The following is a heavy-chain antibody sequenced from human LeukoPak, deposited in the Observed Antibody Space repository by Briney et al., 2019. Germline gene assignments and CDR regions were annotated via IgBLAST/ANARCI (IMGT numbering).Heavy chain of an antibody. D-gene: IGHD1-26*01. J-gene: IGHJ4*02. V-gene: IGHV4-39*01. CDR3: SRHTSRDHSGSYYFEY. Sequence: PSETLSLTCTVSGGSISSSNYFWGWIRQPPGKGLEWIGSLYYSGGTHYNPSLKSRVTISIDTSKKQLSLKLSSVTAADTAAYYCSRHTSRDHSGSYYFEYWGQGTPVTVSS. CDR2: LYYSGGT. CDR1: GGSISSSNYF.